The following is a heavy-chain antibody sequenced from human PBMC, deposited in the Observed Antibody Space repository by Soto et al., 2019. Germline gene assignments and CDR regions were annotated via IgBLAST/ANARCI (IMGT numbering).Heavy chain of an antibody. V-gene: IGHV4-31*03. CDR1: GGSSSSSGYY. J-gene: IGHJ4*02. CDR3: ASTKEYSSSLDY. CDR2: IYYSGGT. Sequence: ASETLSLTCTVSGGSSSSSGYYWSWIRQHPGKGLEWIGYIYYSGGTFYNPSLKSRVTISTDRSKNQFSLNLTSVAAADTAVYYCASTKEYSSSLDYWGQGTLVTVSS. D-gene: IGHD6-6*01.